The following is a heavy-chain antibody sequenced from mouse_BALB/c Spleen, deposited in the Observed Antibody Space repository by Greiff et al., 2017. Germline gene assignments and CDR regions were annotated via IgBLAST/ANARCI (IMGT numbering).Heavy chain of an antibody. D-gene: IGHD1-3*01. J-gene: IGHJ2*01. CDR1: GYSITSYYA. CDR3: ASRGLGSGFDY. V-gene: IGHV3-2*02. Sequence: EVQVVESGPGLVKPSQSLSLTCTVTGYSITSYYAWNWIRQSPGNQLEWMGYISYSGSTSYNPSLKSRISITRDTSKNQFFLQLNSVTTEDTATYYSASRGLGSGFDYWGQGTTLTVSS. CDR2: ISYSGST.